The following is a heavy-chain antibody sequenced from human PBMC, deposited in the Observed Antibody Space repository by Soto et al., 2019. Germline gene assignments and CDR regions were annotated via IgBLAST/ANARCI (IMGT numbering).Heavy chain of an antibody. D-gene: IGHD5-18*01. V-gene: IGHV3-23*01. CDR3: AGPGYSSQDY. CDR2: ISGSGDST. Sequence: GGSLRLSCAASGFTFSSFALSWVRQAPGKGLEWVSAISGSGDSTDYADSVKGRFTISRDNSKNTLYLQMNRLRAEDTAVYYCAGPGYSSQDYWGQGALVTVSS. CDR1: GFTFSSFA. J-gene: IGHJ4*02.